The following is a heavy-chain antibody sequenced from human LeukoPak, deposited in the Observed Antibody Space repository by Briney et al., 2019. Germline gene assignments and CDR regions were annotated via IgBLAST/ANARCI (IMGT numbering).Heavy chain of an antibody. Sequence: ASVKVSCKASGYTFTSYYMHWVRQAPGQGLEWMGIINPSGGSTSYTQKFQGRVTMTRDTSTSTVYMELSSLRSEDTAVYYCARTDHYGGNLQLFDYWGQGTLVTVSS. CDR2: INPSGGST. CDR1: GYTFTSYY. J-gene: IGHJ4*02. V-gene: IGHV1-46*01. D-gene: IGHD4-23*01. CDR3: ARTDHYGGNLQLFDY.